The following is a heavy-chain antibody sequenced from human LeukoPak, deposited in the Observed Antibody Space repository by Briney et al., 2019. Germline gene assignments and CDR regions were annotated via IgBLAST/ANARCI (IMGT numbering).Heavy chain of an antibody. Sequence: GGSLRLSCVASGFTFSSNVMIWVRQAPGKGLEWVSSIPASGGSTYYADSVKGRFTISRDNSKNSLYLQMNSLRAEDTAVYYCAKGFDYWGQGTLVTVSS. J-gene: IGHJ4*02. CDR1: GFTFSSNV. V-gene: IGHV3-23*01. CDR3: AKGFDY. CDR2: IPASGGST.